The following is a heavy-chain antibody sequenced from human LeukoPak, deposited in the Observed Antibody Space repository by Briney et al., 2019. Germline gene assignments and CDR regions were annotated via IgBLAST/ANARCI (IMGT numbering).Heavy chain of an antibody. J-gene: IGHJ4*02. D-gene: IGHD3-22*01. CDR3: ARAGKYYYDSSGYSY. CDR1: GGTFSSYA. Sequence: GASVKVSCKASGGTFSSYAISWVRQAPGQGLEWMGWISAYNGNTNYAQKLQGRVTMTTDTSTSTAYMELRSLRSDDTAVYYCARAGKYYYDSSGYSYWGQGTLVTVSS. CDR2: ISAYNGNT. V-gene: IGHV1-18*01.